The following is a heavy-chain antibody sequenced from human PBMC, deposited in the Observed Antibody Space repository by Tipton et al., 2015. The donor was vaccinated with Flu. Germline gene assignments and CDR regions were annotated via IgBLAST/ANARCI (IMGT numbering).Heavy chain of an antibody. Sequence: GLVKPSETLSLTCTVSGGSITGYYWSWVRQPPGRGLEWIGYIHFSGSTNYNPSLRSRVTLSLDTARTQFSLRLSSVTAADTAVYYCARASGSGTYVIFDYWGQGTLVTVSS. V-gene: IGHV4-59*12. D-gene: IGHD3-10*01. CDR3: ARASGSGTYVIFDY. CDR2: IHFSGST. CDR1: GGSITGYY. J-gene: IGHJ4*02.